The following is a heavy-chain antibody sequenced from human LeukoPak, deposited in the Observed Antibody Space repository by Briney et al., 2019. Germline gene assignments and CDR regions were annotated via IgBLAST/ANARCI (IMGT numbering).Heavy chain of an antibody. CDR1: GFTFSSYA. V-gene: IGHV3-30-3*01. CDR2: ISYDGSNK. CDR3: ARGGYYDSSGYYLSFDY. Sequence: GGSLRLSCAASGFTFSSYAMHWVRQAPGKGLEWVAVISYDGSNKYYADSVKGRFTISRDNSKNTLYLQMNSLRAEDTAVYYRARGGYYDSSGYYLSFDYWGQGTLVTVSS. J-gene: IGHJ4*02. D-gene: IGHD3-22*01.